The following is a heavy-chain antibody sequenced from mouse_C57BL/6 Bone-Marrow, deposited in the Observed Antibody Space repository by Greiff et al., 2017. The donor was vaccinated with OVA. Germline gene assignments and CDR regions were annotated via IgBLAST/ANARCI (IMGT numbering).Heavy chain of an antibody. V-gene: IGHV1-15*01. D-gene: IGHD6-1*01. CDR3: TSPSFDYAMDY. CDR1: GYTFTDYE. J-gene: IGHJ4*01. CDR2: IDPETGGT. Sequence: QVHVKQSGAELVRPGASVTLSCKASGYTFTDYEMHWVKQTPVHGLEWIGAIDPETGGTAYNQKFKGKAILTADKSSSTAYMELRSLTSEDSAVYYCTSPSFDYAMDYWGQGTSVTVSS.